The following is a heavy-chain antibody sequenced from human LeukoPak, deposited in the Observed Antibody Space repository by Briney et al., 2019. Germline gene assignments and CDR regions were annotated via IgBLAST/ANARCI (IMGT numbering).Heavy chain of an antibody. V-gene: IGHV3-48*04. D-gene: IGHD6-13*01. CDR2: ISSSSSTI. J-gene: IGHJ4*02. CDR1: GFTFSSYS. CDR3: AKDPHQYSSSWYADY. Sequence: GGSLRLSCAASGFTFSSYSMNWVRQAPGKGLEGVSYISSSSSTIYYADSAKGRFTISRDNAKNSLYLQMNSLRAEDTAVYYCAKDPHQYSSSWYADYWGQGTLVTVSS.